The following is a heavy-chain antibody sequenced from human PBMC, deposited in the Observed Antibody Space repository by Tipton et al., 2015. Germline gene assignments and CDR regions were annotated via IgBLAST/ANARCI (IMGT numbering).Heavy chain of an antibody. CDR2: IQYSGST. D-gene: IGHD5-24*01. V-gene: IGHV4-59*01. CDR1: SDSISKYY. Sequence: TLSLTCSVSSDSISKYYWSWIRQPPGKELEWIGYIQYSGSTNYNPSLKSRVTISVDTSKTQFSLKRSSETASDTAVYYCARDLEHGMDVWGHGTTVPVSS. J-gene: IGHJ6*02. CDR3: ARDLEHGMDV.